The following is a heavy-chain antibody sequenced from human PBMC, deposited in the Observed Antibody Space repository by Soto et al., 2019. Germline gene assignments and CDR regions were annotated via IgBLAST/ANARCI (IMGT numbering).Heavy chain of an antibody. D-gene: IGHD6-19*01. V-gene: IGHV4-59*01. CDR2: VYYTGST. Sequence: SETLSLTCSVSGGSISGSYWSWIRHSPGKGLEWLGYVYYTGSTNYRPSLRSRVSISVDTSKNEFSLRLSSVTAADTAVYFCARSVAVPGAHIDYWGQGTQVTVSS. CDR3: ARSVAVPGAHIDY. J-gene: IGHJ4*02. CDR1: GGSISGSY.